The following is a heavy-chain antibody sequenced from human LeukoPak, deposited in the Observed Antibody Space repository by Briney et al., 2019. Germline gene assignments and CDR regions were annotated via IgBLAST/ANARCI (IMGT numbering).Heavy chain of an antibody. V-gene: IGHV3-20*04. J-gene: IGHJ4*02. Sequence: GGSLRLSCAASGFTFDDYGMSWVRQAPGKGLEWVSGINWNGGSTGYADSVKGRFTISRDNAKNSLYLQMNSLRAEDTALYYCARGTYYYDSSGYYYTRFDYWGQGTLVTVSS. CDR2: INWNGGST. D-gene: IGHD3-22*01. CDR1: GFTFDDYG. CDR3: ARGTYYYDSSGYYYTRFDY.